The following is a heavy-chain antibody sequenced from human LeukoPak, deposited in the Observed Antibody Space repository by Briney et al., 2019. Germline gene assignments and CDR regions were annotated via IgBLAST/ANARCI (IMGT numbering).Heavy chain of an antibody. J-gene: IGHJ4*02. CDR2: ISSSSSYI. V-gene: IGHV3-21*01. Sequence: GGSLRLSCAASRFTFRSYKVNWVRQAPGKGLEGVSSISSSSSYIYYADSVKGRFTISRDNARNSLYLQMNSLRAEDPAVYYCARESGSGEFDYWGQGTLVTVSS. CDR1: RFTFRSYK. CDR3: ARESGSGEFDY. D-gene: IGHD6-19*01.